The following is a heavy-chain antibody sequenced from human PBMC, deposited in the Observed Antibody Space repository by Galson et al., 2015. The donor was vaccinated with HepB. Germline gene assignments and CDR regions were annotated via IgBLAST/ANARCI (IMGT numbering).Heavy chain of an antibody. D-gene: IGHD6-19*01. CDR3: ARDRWVAGEFDY. CDR2: ISAYNGNT. CDR1: GYTFTSYG. J-gene: IGHJ4*02. V-gene: IGHV1-18*04. Sequence: SCKASGYTFTSYGISWVRQAPGQGLEWMGWISAYNGNTNYAQKLQGRVTMTTDTSTSTAYMELRSLRSDDTAVYYCARDRWVAGEFDYWGQGTLVTVSS.